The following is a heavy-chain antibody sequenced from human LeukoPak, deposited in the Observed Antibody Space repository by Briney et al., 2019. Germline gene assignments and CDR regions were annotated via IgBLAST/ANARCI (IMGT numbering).Heavy chain of an antibody. CDR1: GFTFSSYE. Sequence: QPGGSLRLSCAASGFTFSSYETNWVRQAPGKGLEWVSYIGSSGSTIYYADSAKGRFTISRDNAKNSLYLQMNSLRAEDTAVYYCARDLRFLEWSDWGQGTLVTVSS. CDR2: IGSSGSTI. J-gene: IGHJ4*02. CDR3: ARDLRFLEWSD. V-gene: IGHV3-48*03. D-gene: IGHD3-3*01.